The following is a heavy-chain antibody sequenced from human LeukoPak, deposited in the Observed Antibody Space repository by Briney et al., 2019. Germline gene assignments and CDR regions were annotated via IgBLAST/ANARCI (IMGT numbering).Heavy chain of an antibody. Sequence: PSETLSLTCTVSGGSISSYYWSWIRQPPGKGLEWIGYIYYSGSTNYNPSLKSRVTISVDTSKSQFSLKLSSVTAADTAVYYCAGDRPVVPAGYYYYYYMDVWGKGTTVTVSS. J-gene: IGHJ6*03. V-gene: IGHV4-59*01. CDR3: AGDRPVVPAGYYYYYYMDV. D-gene: IGHD2-2*01. CDR1: GGSISSYY. CDR2: IYYSGST.